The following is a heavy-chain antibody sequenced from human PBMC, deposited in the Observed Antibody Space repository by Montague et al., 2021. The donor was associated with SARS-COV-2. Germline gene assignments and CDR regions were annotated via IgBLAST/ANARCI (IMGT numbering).Heavy chain of an antibody. J-gene: IGHJ6*02. Sequence: PALVNPTQTLTPTCTFSGFSLSTSGMCVSWIRQPPGKALEWLARIDWDDDKYYSTSLKTRLTISKDTSKNQVVLTMTNMDPVDTATYYCARRTYDILTGYDYGMDVWGQGTTVTVSS. CDR3: ARRTYDILTGYDYGMDV. CDR2: IDWDDDK. CDR1: GFSLSTSGMC. D-gene: IGHD3-9*01. V-gene: IGHV2-70*11.